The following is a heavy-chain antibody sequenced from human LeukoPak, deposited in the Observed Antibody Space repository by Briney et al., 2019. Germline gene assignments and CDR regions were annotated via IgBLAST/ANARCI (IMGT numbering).Heavy chain of an antibody. CDR1: GGSISSGGYY. D-gene: IGHD3-10*01. CDR3: AREGYYGSGSYYQLVDY. Sequence: SETLSLTCTVSGGSISSGGYYWSWIRQPAGKGLEWIGRIYTSGSTNYNPSLKSRVTISVDTSKNQFPLKLSSVTAADTAVYYCAREGYYGSGSYYQLVDYWGQGTLVTVSS. V-gene: IGHV4-61*02. J-gene: IGHJ4*02. CDR2: IYTSGST.